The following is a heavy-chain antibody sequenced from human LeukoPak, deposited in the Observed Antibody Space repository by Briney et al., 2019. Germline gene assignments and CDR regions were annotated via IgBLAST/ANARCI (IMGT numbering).Heavy chain of an antibody. J-gene: IGHJ6*03. CDR2: INPNSGST. CDR1: GYTFTGYY. D-gene: IGHD2-2*01. CDR3: ARGYCSSTSCYYYYYMDV. V-gene: IGHV1-2*02. Sequence: GASVKVSCKASGYTFTGYYMHWVRQAPGQGLEWMGWINPNSGSTNYAQKFQGRVTMTRDTSISTAYMELSRLRSDDTAVYYCARGYCSSTSCYYYYYMDVWGKGTTVTVSS.